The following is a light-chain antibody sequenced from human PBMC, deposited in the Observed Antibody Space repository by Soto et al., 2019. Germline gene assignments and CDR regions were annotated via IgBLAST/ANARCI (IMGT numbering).Light chain of an antibody. Sequence: QVTQSPSSLSASVGDRVTITCQACQDISNYLNWYQQKPGKAPKLLIYDASNLETGVPSRFSGSGSGTDFTFTISSLQPEDIATYYCQQDDNRPLAFGGGTKVDIK. CDR2: DAS. CDR1: QDISNY. J-gene: IGKJ4*01. CDR3: QQDDNRPLA. V-gene: IGKV1-33*01.